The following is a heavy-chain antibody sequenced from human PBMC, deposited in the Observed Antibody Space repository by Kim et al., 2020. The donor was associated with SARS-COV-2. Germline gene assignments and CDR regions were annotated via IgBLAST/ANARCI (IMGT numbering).Heavy chain of an antibody. CDR1: GGSISSSNW. CDR3: ARDNVAVAGNPIFDY. CDR2: IYHSGST. V-gene: IGHV4-4*02. Sequence: SETLSLTCAVSGGSISSSNWWSWVRQPPGKGLEWIGEIYHSGSTNYNPSLKSRVTISVDKSKNQFSLKLSSVTAADTAVYYCARDNVAVAGNPIFDYWGQGTLVTVSS. D-gene: IGHD6-19*01. J-gene: IGHJ4*02.